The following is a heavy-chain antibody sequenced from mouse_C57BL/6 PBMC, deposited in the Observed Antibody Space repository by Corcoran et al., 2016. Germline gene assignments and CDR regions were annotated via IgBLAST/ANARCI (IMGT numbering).Heavy chain of an antibody. V-gene: IGHV9-3*01. CDR1: GYTFTTYG. Sequence: QIQLVQSGPELKKPGETVKISCKASGYTFTTYGMSWVKQAPGKGLKWMGWINTYSGVPTSADAFKGRFAFSLETSASTAYLQINNLKNEDTATYCCARYPLNWVYAKDYWGQGTSVTVSS. CDR3: ARYPLNWVYAKDY. J-gene: IGHJ4*01. D-gene: IGHD4-1*01. CDR2: INTYSGVP.